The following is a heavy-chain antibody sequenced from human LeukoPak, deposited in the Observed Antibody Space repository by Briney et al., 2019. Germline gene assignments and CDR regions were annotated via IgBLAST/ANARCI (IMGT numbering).Heavy chain of an antibody. J-gene: IGHJ4*02. Sequence: GGSLRLSCAASGFTFSSYGMHWVRQAPGKGLEWVAVISYDGSNKYYADSVKGRFTISRDNSKNTLYLQMNSLRAEDTAVYYCAKDRLYGDYYFDYWGQGTLVTVSS. D-gene: IGHD4-17*01. CDR1: GFTFSSYG. CDR3: AKDRLYGDYYFDY. CDR2: ISYDGSNK. V-gene: IGHV3-30*18.